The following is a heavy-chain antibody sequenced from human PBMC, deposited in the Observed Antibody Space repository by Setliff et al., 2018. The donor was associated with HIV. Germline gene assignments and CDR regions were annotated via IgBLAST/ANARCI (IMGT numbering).Heavy chain of an antibody. V-gene: IGHV4-61*01. CDR3: ARAVYYFDF. J-gene: IGHJ4*02. CDR2: VSYSGST. D-gene: IGHD1-20*01. CDR1: GGSISSGTYY. Sequence: PSETLSLTCTVSGGSISSGTYYWGWIRQPPGKGLEWIGSVSYSGSTNYNPSLKSRVTISLDMSTSQFSLRLSSVTAADTAVYYCARAVYYFDFWGQGTLVTVSS.